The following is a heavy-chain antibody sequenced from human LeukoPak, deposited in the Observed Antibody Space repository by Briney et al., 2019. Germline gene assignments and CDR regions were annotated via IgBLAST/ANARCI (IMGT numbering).Heavy chain of an antibody. J-gene: IGHJ6*02. V-gene: IGHV3-15*01. D-gene: IGHD5-12*01. Sequence: GGSLRLSCAASGFTFSNAWMSWVRQAPGKGLEWVGRIKSKTDGGTTDYAAPVKGRFTISRDDSKNTLYLQMNSLKTEDTAVYYCTSSGYDFNYYYYGMDVWGQGTTVTVPS. CDR3: TSSGYDFNYYYYGMDV. CDR1: GFTFSNAW. CDR2: IKSKTDGGTT.